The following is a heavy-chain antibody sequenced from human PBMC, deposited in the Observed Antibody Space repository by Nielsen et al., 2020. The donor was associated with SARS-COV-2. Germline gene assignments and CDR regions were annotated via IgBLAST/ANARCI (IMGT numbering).Heavy chain of an antibody. J-gene: IGHJ3*02. CDR3: AKSHCSSTRCYFGADAFDI. CDR1: GFTFSSYS. D-gene: IGHD2-2*01. V-gene: IGHV3-23*01. Sequence: GGSLRLSCAASGFTFSSYSMSWVRQAPGKGLEWVSSISGSGGSTYYADSVKGRFTISRHNTKNMLYLQMNSLRAEDQAVYYCAKSHCSSTRCYFGADAFDIWGQGTMVTVSS. CDR2: ISGSGGST.